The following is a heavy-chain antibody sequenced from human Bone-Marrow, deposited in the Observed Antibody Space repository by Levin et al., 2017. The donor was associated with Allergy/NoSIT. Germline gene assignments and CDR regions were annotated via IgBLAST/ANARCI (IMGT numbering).Heavy chain of an antibody. CDR1: GFTVSRNY. Sequence: GASVKVSCAASGFTVSRNYMSWVRQAPGKGLEWVSLIYSHGGTNYADSVKGRFTISRDNSKNTLYLQMNSLRVEDTALYYCARDGPGTATGTPWGQGTLVTVSS. V-gene: IGHV3-66*01. CDR2: IYSHGGT. D-gene: IGHD1-7*01. CDR3: ARDGPGTATGTP. J-gene: IGHJ4*01.